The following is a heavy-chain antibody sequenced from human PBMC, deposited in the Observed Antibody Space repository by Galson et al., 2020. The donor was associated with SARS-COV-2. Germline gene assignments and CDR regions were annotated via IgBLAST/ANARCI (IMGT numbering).Heavy chain of an antibody. Sequence: GGSMRLSCAASGFTFSKYGMHWVRQAPGKGLEWVAVISSDGSLKYYGDSVKGRVAISRDNSKNTLFLQMNSLIAEDTAMYYCAKVPSSYCSISSCYFHWGQGTLATVSS. CDR1: GFTFSKYG. V-gene: IGHV3-30*18. J-gene: IGHJ4*02. D-gene: IGHD2-2*01. CDR3: AKVPSSYCSISSCYFH. CDR2: ISSDGSLK.